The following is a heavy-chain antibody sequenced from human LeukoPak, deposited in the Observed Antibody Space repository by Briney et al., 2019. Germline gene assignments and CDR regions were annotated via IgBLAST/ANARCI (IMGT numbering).Heavy chain of an antibody. V-gene: IGHV3-21*01. CDR2: ISSSSSYI. Sequence: GGSLRLSCAASGVTFSSYSMNWVRQAPGKGLEWVSSISSSSSYIYYADSVKGRFTISRDNAKNSLYLQMNSLRAEDTAVYYCARDGPVLRFLEWLWHGVDVWGQGTTVTVSS. CDR1: GVTFSSYS. J-gene: IGHJ6*02. CDR3: ARDGPVLRFLEWLWHGVDV. D-gene: IGHD3-3*01.